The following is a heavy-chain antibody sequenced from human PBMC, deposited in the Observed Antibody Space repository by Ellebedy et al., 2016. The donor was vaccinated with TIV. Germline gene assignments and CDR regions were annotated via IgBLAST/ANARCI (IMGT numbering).Heavy chain of an antibody. D-gene: IGHD6-6*01. CDR3: ARDASLGYYYYYMDV. J-gene: IGHJ6*03. CDR1: GFTFSDYY. CDR2: ISSSGASV. Sequence: GGSLRLSXSASGFTFSDYYMRWIRQAPGKGLEWVSYISSSGASVYYADSVKGRFTISRDNANNSLFLQMNSLRAEDTAVYYCARDASLGYYYYYMDVWGKGTTVTVAS. V-gene: IGHV3-11*01.